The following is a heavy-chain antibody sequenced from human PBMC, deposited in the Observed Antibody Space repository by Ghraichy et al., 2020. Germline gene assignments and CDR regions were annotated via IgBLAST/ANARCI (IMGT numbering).Heavy chain of an antibody. J-gene: IGHJ6*03. Sequence: SETLSPTCAVYGGSFSGYYWSWIRQPPGKGLEWIGEINHSGSTNYNPSLKSRVTISVDTSKNQFSLKLSSVTAADTAVYYCARGLGDSSGYYYGYYYYMDVWGKGTTVTVSS. V-gene: IGHV4-34*01. CDR1: GGSFSGYY. CDR3: ARGLGDSSGYYYGYYYYMDV. D-gene: IGHD3-22*01. CDR2: INHSGST.